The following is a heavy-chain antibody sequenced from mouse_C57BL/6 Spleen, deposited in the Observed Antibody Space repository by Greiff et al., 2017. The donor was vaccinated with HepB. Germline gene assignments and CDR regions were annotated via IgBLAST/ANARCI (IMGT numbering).Heavy chain of an antibody. D-gene: IGHD2-3*01. CDR1: GYTFTSYW. V-gene: IGHV1-53*01. CDR3: ARWLLLYWYFDV. CDR2: INPSNGGT. J-gene: IGHJ1*03. Sequence: QVQLQQSGTELVKPGASVKLSCKASGYTFTSYWMHWVKQRPGQGLEWIGNINPSNGGTNYNEKFKSKATLTVDKSSSTAYMQLSSLTSEDSAVYYCARWLLLYWYFDVWGTGTTVTVSS.